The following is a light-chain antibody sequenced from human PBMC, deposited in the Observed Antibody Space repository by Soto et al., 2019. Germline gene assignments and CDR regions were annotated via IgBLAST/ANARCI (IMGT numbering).Light chain of an antibody. CDR1: QSFSSN. CDR2: GAS. CDR3: QQYNNWLIT. Sequence: EIVMTQSPATLSVSPGERATLSCRASQSFSSNLAWYQQTPGQAPRLLIYGASTRATGIPARLSGSGSGTEFPLTISSLQSEDFAVYYCQQYNNWLITFGQGTRLEI. V-gene: IGKV3-15*01. J-gene: IGKJ5*01.